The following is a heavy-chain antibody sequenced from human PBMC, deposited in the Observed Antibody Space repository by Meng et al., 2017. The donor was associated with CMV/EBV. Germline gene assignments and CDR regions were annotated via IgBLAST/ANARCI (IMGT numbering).Heavy chain of an antibody. D-gene: IGHD4-23*01. CDR3: AIVGGENWFDP. V-gene: IGHV1-18*01. Sequence: QAERVQSGAAVQKPSVSFKFSGMSLGYSFVSYGISWVRPGPGQGLEWMGYSDAYKRNTHSAKRRQSSVNITTDNQTSIAKTELRTLGSDDTDLYYCAIVGGENWFDPWGQGTLVTVSS. CDR1: GYSFVSYG. CDR2: SDAYKRNT. J-gene: IGHJ5*02.